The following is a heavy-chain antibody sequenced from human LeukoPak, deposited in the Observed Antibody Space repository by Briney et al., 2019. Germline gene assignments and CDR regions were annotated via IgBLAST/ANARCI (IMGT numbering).Heavy chain of an antibody. CDR1: GGSISSGGYY. J-gene: IGHJ4*02. Sequence: SQTLSLTCTVSGGSISSGGYYWSWIRQHPGKGLEWIGYIYYSGGTYYNPSLKSRVTISVDTSKNQFSLKLSSVTAADTAVYYCARAEAVNTIFYFDYWGQGTLVTVSS. V-gene: IGHV4-31*03. CDR3: ARAEAVNTIFYFDY. D-gene: IGHD3-10*01. CDR2: IYYSGGT.